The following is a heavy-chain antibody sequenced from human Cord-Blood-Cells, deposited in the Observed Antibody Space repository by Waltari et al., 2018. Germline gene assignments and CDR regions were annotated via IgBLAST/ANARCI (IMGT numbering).Heavy chain of an antibody. CDR1: GGSFSGYY. V-gene: IGHV4-34*01. CDR2: INHSGST. D-gene: IGHD3-10*01. J-gene: IGHJ5*02. CDR3: ARGGEDNWFDP. Sequence: QVQLQQWGAGLLKPSETLSLTCAVYGGSFSGYYWCWIRQPPGKGLEWIGEINHSGSTNYNPSLKSRVTISVDTSKNQFSLKLSSVTAADTAVYYCARGGEDNWFDPWGQGTLVTVSS.